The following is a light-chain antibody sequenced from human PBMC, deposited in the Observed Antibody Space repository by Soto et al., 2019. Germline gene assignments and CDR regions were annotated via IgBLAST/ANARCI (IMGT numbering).Light chain of an antibody. CDR2: DAS. CDR3: QQYNSYSS. Sequence: IQMTPSPSTLSASVGDRNTITCRASQSISSWLAWYQQKPGKAPKLLIYDASSLESGVPSRFSGSGSGTEFTLTISSLQPDDFATYYCQQYNSYSSFGQGTKVDIK. J-gene: IGKJ1*01. CDR1: QSISSW. V-gene: IGKV1-5*01.